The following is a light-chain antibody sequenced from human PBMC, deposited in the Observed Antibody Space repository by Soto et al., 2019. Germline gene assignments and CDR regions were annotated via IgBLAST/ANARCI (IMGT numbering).Light chain of an antibody. V-gene: IGKV1-5*01. CDR1: QSISSW. CDR2: DAS. CDR3: QQYDSYPWT. J-gene: IGKJ1*01. Sequence: DIQMTQSPSTLSAFVGDRVTITCRASQSISSWLAWYQQKPGKAPKLLIYDASNLESGVPLRFSGSGSGTEFTLTISVLQPDDFATYYCQQYDSYPWTFGQGTKVEIK.